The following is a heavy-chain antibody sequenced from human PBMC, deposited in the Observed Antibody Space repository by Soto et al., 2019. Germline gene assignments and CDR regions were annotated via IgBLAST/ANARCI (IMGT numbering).Heavy chain of an antibody. D-gene: IGHD2-15*01. Sequence: QVQLVESGGGVVQPGRSLRLSCAASGFTFSSYGMHWVRQAPGKGLEWVAVISYDGSNKYYADSVKGRFTISRDNSKNTVYLQMNSLRAEDTAVYYCAKVSCSGGSCYLYDYWGQGTLVTVSS. CDR3: AKVSCSGGSCYLYDY. CDR2: ISYDGSNK. J-gene: IGHJ4*02. CDR1: GFTFSSYG. V-gene: IGHV3-30*18.